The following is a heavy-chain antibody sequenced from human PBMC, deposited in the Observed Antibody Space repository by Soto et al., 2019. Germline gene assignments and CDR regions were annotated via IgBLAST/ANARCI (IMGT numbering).Heavy chain of an antibody. Sequence: EVQLVESGGGLVQPGGTLRRSCAASGFTFSSYWMHWVRQAPGKGLVWVSRINSDGSSTSYADSVKGRFTISRDNAKNTLYLPMNSLRAEDTAVYYCVRTSLVVAAATRADYWGQGTLVTVSS. CDR1: GFTFSSYW. J-gene: IGHJ4*02. V-gene: IGHV3-74*01. D-gene: IGHD2-15*01. CDR2: INSDGSST. CDR3: VRTSLVVAAATRADY.